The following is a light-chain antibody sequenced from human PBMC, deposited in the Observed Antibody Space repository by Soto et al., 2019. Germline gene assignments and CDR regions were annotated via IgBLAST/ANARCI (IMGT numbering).Light chain of an antibody. J-gene: IGLJ1*01. Sequence: QSALTQPASVSGSPGQSITISCTGTSSDVGNYNYVSRYQQHPGKAPQLMIFQVSNRASGVSNRFSGSKSGDTASLTISGLQAEDEADYYCSSYTTSSTLYVFGTGTKLTVL. V-gene: IGLV2-14*01. CDR3: SSYTTSSTLYV. CDR2: QVS. CDR1: SSDVGNYNY.